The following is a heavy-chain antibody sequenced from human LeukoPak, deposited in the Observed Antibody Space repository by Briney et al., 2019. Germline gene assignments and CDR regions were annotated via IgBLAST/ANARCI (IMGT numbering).Heavy chain of an antibody. D-gene: IGHD5/OR15-5a*01. V-gene: IGHV3-30*02. CDR2: IWYDGSKK. CDR1: GFTFSTYG. CDR3: AKVSGYYFDY. J-gene: IGHJ4*02. Sequence: GGSLRLSCAASGFTFSTYGMHWVRQAPGKGLEWVALIWYDGSKKYYVESVKGRLTISRDNSKKTLYLQMNSLRAEDTAVYYCAKVSGYYFDYWGQGTLVTLSS.